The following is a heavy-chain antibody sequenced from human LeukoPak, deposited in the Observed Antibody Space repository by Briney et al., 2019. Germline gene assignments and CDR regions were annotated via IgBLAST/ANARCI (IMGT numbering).Heavy chain of an antibody. V-gene: IGHV4-61*02. CDR2: IYTSGST. J-gene: IGHJ5*02. CDR1: GASISSDSYS. Sequence: PSQTLSLTCTVSGASISSDSYSRNWIRQPAGKGLEYIGRIYTSGSTNYNPSLKSRVTISVDTSKNQFSLKLSSVTAADTAVYYCARTYNWFDPWGQGTLVTVSS. CDR3: ARTYNWFDP.